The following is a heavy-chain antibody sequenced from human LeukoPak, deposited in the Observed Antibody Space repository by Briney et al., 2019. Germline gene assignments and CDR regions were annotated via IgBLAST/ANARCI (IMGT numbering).Heavy chain of an antibody. V-gene: IGHV1-3*01. D-gene: IGHD3-22*01. CDR1: GYTFTSYA. J-gene: IGHJ6*02. Sequence: GASVKVSCKASGYTFTSYAMHWVRRAPGQRLEWMGWINAGNGNTKYSQKFQGRVTITRDTSASTAYMELSSLRSEDTAVYYCARGRLSYYDSSGDYYYYYGMDVWGQGTTVTVSS. CDR2: INAGNGNT. CDR3: ARGRLSYYDSSGDYYYYYGMDV.